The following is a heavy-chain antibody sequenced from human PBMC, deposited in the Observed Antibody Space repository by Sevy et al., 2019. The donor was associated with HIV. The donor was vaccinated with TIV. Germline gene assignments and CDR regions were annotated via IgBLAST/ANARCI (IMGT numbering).Heavy chain of an antibody. CDR1: GFTFSSYG. V-gene: IGHV3-30*02. CDR3: VKEGLGDQDYFDY. J-gene: IGHJ4*02. CDR2: IRYDGSNK. D-gene: IGHD3-10*01. Sequence: GESLKISCAASGFTFSSYGMHWVRQAPGKGLEWVAFIRYDGSNKYYADSVKGRFTISRDNSKNTLYLQMNSLRAEDTAVYYCVKEGLGDQDYFDYWGQGTLVTVSS.